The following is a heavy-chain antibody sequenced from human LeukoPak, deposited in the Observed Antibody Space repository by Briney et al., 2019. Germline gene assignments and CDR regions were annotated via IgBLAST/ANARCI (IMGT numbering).Heavy chain of an antibody. Sequence: GLRLVNPSGTLSLTCTVSGASISSYYWSWIRQPPGKGLECIGYIYYSGSTNYNPSLKSRVTISVDTSKNQFSLKLSSVTAADTAVYYCVAPTVDYWGQGTLVTVSS. J-gene: IGHJ4*02. CDR2: IYYSGST. CDR3: VAPTVDY. V-gene: IGHV4-59*08. CDR1: GASISSYY.